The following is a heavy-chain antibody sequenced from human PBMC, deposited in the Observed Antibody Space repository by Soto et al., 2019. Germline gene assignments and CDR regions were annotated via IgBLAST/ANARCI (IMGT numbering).Heavy chain of an antibody. CDR2: VSYDGSNK. CDR3: AKAASGWFDY. D-gene: IGHD6-19*01. Sequence: GGSLRLSCAASGFTFSSYGMHWVRQAPGKGLEWVAVVSYDGSNKYYADSVKGRFTISRDNSKNTLYLQMNSLRAEDTAVYYCAKAASGWFDYWGQGTLVTVSS. CDR1: GFTFSSYG. J-gene: IGHJ4*02. V-gene: IGHV3-30*18.